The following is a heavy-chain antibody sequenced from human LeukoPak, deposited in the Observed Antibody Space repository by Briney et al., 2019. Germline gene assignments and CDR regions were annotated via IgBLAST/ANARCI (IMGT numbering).Heavy chain of an antibody. CDR1: GYTFTGYY. V-gene: IGHV1-2*02. CDR2: INPNSGGT. J-gene: IGHJ4*02. CDR3: ARGPLAVAALPDLDY. Sequence: GASVKVSCKASGYTFTGYYMHWVRQAPGQGLEWMGWINPNSGGTNYAQKFQGRVTMTRDTSISTAYMELSRLRSDDTAVYSCARGPLAVAALPDLDYWGQGTLVTVSS. D-gene: IGHD2-15*01.